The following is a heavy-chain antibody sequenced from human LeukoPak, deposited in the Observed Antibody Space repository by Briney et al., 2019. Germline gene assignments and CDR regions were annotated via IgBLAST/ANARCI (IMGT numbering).Heavy chain of an antibody. J-gene: IGHJ4*02. D-gene: IGHD1-26*01. CDR2: IIPILGIA. CDR1: GGTFSSYA. Sequence: SVKVSCKASGGTFSSYAISWVRQAPGQGLEWMGRIIPILGIANYAQKFQGRVTITADKSTSTAYMELSSLRSEDTAVYYCGRDREWELDPLPRLYYFDYWGQGTLVTVSS. V-gene: IGHV1-69*04. CDR3: GRDREWELDPLPRLYYFDY.